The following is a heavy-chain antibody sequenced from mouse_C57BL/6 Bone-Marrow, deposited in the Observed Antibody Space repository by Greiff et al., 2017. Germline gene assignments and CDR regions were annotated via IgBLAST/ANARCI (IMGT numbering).Heavy chain of an antibody. Sequence: EVKLMESGPELVKPGASVKIPCKASGYTFTDYNMDWVKQSHGKSLEWIGDINPNNGGTIYNQKFKGKATLTVDKSSSTAYMELRSLTSEDTAVYYCARGYYASSYLYAMDYWGQGTSVTVSS. CDR3: ARGYYASSYLYAMDY. CDR2: INPNNGGT. J-gene: IGHJ4*01. V-gene: IGHV1-18*01. D-gene: IGHD1-1*01. CDR1: GYTFTDYN.